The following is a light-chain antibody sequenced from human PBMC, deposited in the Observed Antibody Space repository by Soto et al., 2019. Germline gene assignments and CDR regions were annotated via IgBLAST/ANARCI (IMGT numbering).Light chain of an antibody. V-gene: IGLV2-14*01. CDR2: DVS. Sequence: QSALTQPASVSGSPGQSITISCTGTTSDVGSYNSVSWYQQYPSKAPKLMIHDVSNRPSGVSKRFSGSKSGNTASLTISGFQAEDEADYYCSSYTSSSSYVFGSGTKVTVL. CDR1: TSDVGSYNS. J-gene: IGLJ1*01. CDR3: SSYTSSSSYV.